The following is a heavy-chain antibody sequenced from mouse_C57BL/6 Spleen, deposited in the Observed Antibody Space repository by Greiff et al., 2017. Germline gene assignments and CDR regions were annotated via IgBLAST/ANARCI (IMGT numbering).Heavy chain of an antibody. CDR1: GYTFTEYT. J-gene: IGHJ2*01. V-gene: IGHV1-62-2*01. CDR2: FYPGSGSI. Sequence: QVQLQQSGAELVKPGASVKLSCKASGYTFTEYTIHWVKQRSGQGLEWIGWFYPGSGSITYNEKFKDKATLTADKSSSTLYMELRRLTSADSAVDVCARHEEDPDFDLDYWGQGTTLTVSS. CDR3: ARHEEDPDFDLDY.